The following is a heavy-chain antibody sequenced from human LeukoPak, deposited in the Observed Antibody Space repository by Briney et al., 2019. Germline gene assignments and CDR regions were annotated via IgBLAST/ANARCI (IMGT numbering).Heavy chain of an antibody. CDR3: ASFSSSSWYSSYYYYYMDV. J-gene: IGHJ6*03. V-gene: IGHV4-59*01. Sequence: PSETLSLTCTVSGGSISSYYWSWIRQPPGKGLEWIGYIYYSGSTNYNPSLKSRVTISVDTSENQFSLKLSSVTAADTAVYYCASFSSSSWYSSYYYYYMDVWGKGTTVTVSS. CDR2: IYYSGST. D-gene: IGHD6-13*01. CDR1: GGSISSYY.